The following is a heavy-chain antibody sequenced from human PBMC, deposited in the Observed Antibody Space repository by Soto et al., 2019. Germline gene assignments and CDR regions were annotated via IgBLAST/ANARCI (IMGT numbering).Heavy chain of an antibody. J-gene: IGHJ3*02. V-gene: IGHV3-73*02. Sequence: EVQLVESGGGLVQPGGSLKLSCAASGFTFSGSAMHWVRQASGKGLEWVGRIRSKANSYATAYAASVKGRFTISRDDSKNTAYLQMNSLKTEDTAVYYGCWSHDAFDIWGEGTMVTVSS. CDR1: GFTFSGSA. D-gene: IGHD3-3*01. CDR3: CWSHDAFDI. CDR2: IRSKANSYAT.